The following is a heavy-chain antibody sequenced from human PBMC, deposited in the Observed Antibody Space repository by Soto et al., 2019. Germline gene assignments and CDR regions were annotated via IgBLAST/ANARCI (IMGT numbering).Heavy chain of an antibody. D-gene: IGHD3-22*01. Sequence: SGPTLVNPTETLTLTCTVSGFSLSNARMGVSWIRQPPGKALEWLAHIFSNDEKSYSTSLKSRLTISKDTSKSQVVLTMTNMDPVDTATYYCARILENDSSGYSPRLFDYWGQGTLVTVSS. V-gene: IGHV2-26*01. CDR1: GFSLSNARMG. J-gene: IGHJ4*02. CDR2: IFSNDEK. CDR3: ARILENDSSGYSPRLFDY.